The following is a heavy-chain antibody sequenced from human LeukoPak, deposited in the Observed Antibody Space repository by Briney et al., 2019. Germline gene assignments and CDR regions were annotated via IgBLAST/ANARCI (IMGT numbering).Heavy chain of an antibody. CDR2: ISGGCGSI. J-gene: IGHJ4*02. V-gene: IGHV3-23*01. Sequence: GGALELSCDASGFPCRSYAMSWGRQAPGKGVEGVLGISGGCGSIYYGDSVNGRFTISRDNSKNTLYLQMTSLRAEDTAVHYCAKGIAGSRPPFDYWGQGTLVTVSS. CDR3: AKGIAGSRPPFDY. CDR1: GFPCRSYA.